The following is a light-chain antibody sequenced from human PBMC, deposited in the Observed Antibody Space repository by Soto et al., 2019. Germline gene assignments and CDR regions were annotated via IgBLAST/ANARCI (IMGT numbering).Light chain of an antibody. J-gene: IGKJ1*01. CDR1: QSVKTF. V-gene: IGKV3-11*01. Sequence: EIVLTQSPGTLSLSPGERATLSCRASQSVKTFLVWYQQKPGQAPRLLIYDASNRATGIPARFSGSGSGTDFTLTISSLEPEHFAVYYCQQRSNWPRTFGQGTKVDIK. CDR2: DAS. CDR3: QQRSNWPRT.